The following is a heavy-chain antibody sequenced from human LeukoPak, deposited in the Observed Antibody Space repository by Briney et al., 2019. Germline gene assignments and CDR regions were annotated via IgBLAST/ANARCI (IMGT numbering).Heavy chain of an antibody. CDR2: IYTSGST. J-gene: IGHJ3*02. CDR3: ARDQDYDSSGYYSSAFDI. D-gene: IGHD3-22*01. V-gene: IGHV4-4*07. CDR1: GGSISSYY. Sequence: PSETLSLTCTVTGGSISSYYWSWIRQPAGKGLEWIGRIYTSGSTNYNPSPKSRVTMSVDTSKNQFSLKLSSVTAADTAVYYCARDQDYDSSGYYSSAFDIWGQGTMVTVSS.